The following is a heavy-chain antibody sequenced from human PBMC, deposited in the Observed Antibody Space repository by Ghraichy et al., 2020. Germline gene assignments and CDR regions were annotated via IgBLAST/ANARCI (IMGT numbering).Heavy chain of an antibody. CDR3: ARGHYSGWFDP. V-gene: IGHV3-21*01. J-gene: IGHJ5*02. CDR1: GFTFSNYT. D-gene: IGHD5-18*01. CDR2: ISSTGIYI. Sequence: GGSLRLSCAASGFTFSNYTMNWVRQAPGKGLEWVSSISSTGIYIYYADSVKGRFTISRDNAKNSLYLEMSSLRAEDRAVFYCARGHYSGWFDPWGQGTLVTVSS.